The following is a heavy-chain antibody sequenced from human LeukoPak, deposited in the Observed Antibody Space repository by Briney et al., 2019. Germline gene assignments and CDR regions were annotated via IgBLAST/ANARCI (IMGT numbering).Heavy chain of an antibody. CDR2: IYSGGST. J-gene: IGHJ4*02. CDR3: ARDADYGGDSLGYFDY. CDR1: GFTVSSNY. Sequence: GGSLRPSCAASGFTVSSNYMSWVRQAPGKGLEWVSIIYSGGSTYYADSVKGRFTISRDNSKNTMYLQMNSLRAEDTAVYYCARDADYGGDSLGYFDYWGRGTLVTVSS. V-gene: IGHV3-53*01. D-gene: IGHD4-23*01.